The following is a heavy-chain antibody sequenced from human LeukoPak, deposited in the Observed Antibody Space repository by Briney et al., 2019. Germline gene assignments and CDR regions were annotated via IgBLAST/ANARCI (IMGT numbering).Heavy chain of an antibody. V-gene: IGHV3-74*01. J-gene: IGHJ4*02. CDR3: ARGLNKQWLVHGGGYYFDY. CDR1: GFTFSSYW. Sequence: GRSLRLSCAASGFTFSSYWMHWVRQAPGKGLVWVSRINSDGSSTSYADSVKGRFTISRDNAKNTLYLQMNSLRAEDTAVYYCARGLNKQWLVHGGGYYFDYWGQGTLVTVSS. CDR2: INSDGSST. D-gene: IGHD6-19*01.